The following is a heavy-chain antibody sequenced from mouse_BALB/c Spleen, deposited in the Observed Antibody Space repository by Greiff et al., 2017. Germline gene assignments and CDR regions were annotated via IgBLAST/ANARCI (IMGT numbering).Heavy chain of an antibody. J-gene: IGHJ2*01. D-gene: IGHD1-1*01. V-gene: IGHV3-6*02. Sequence: EVQRVESGPGLVKPSQSLSLTCSVTGYSITSGYYWNWIRQFPGNKLEWMGYISYDGSNNYNPSLKNRISITRDTSKNQFFLKLNSVTTEDTATYYCARGPYEEFDYWGQGTTLTVSS. CDR3: ARGPYEEFDY. CDR1: GYSITSGYY. CDR2: ISYDGSN.